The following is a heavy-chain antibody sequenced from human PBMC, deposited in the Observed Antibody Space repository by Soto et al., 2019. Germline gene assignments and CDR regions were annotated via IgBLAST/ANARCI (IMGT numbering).Heavy chain of an antibody. D-gene: IGHD3-3*01. CDR3: ARAAYYDQTYYFDY. CDR1: GGSISSGDYY. CDR2: IYYSGST. Sequence: SETLSLTCTVSGGSISSGDYYWSWIRQPPGKGLEWIGNIYYSGSTYYNPSLKSRVTISVDTSKSQFSLKVSSVTAADTAIYYCARAAYYDQTYYFDYWGQGALVTVSS. J-gene: IGHJ4*02. V-gene: IGHV4-30-4*01.